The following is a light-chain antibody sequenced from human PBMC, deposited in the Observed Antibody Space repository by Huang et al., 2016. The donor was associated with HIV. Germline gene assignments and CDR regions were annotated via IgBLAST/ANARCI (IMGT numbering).Light chain of an antibody. CDR3: QQRSNWPLT. Sequence: EIVLTQSPATLSLSPGERATLSCRASQCVSSYLAWDQQKPGQAPRLLIYDASNRATGIPARFSGSGSGTDFTLTISSLEPEDFAVYYCQQRSNWPLTFGGGTKVEIK. CDR1: QCVSSY. J-gene: IGKJ4*01. CDR2: DAS. V-gene: IGKV3-11*01.